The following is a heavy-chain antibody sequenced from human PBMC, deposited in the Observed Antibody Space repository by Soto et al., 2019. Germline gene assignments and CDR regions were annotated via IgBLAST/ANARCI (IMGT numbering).Heavy chain of an antibody. V-gene: IGHV1-3*01. CDR2: TNPDNGNT. J-gene: IGHJ5*01. CDR3: ARGIASCQLDS. CDR1: CYTLTRYT. D-gene: IGHD2-15*01. Sequence: AAVSVSRKXSCYTLTRYTMNRLRQAPGQTLEGMGWTNPDNGNTKSSQKSEDRFIITWDTSASTAYVEQSSLSYEDTAVYYCARGIASCQLDSWGQGTLVTVSS.